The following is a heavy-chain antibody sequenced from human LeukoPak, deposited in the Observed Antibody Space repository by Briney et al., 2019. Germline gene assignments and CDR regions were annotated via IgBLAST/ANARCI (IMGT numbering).Heavy chain of an antibody. CDR1: GFTFSTYW. Sequence: GGSLRLSCAASGFTFSTYWMSWVRQAPGKGLEWVANIKESGSGKYYVDSVEGRFTISRDNAENSLSLQMNDLRAEDTAVYYCARPSKSSTWYYFEYWGQGTLVTVSS. CDR2: IKESGSGK. J-gene: IGHJ4*02. V-gene: IGHV3-7*01. CDR3: ARPSKSSTWYYFEY. D-gene: IGHD6-13*01.